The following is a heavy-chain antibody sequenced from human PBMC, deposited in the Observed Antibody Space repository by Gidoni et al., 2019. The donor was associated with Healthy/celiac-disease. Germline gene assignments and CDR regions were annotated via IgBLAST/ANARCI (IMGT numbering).Heavy chain of an antibody. J-gene: IGHJ3*02. Sequence: EVQLVESGGGLVQPGGSLRLSCAASGFTFSSYEMNWVRQAPGKGLEWVSYISSSGSTIYYADSVKGRFTISRDNAKNSLYLQMNSLRAEDTAFYYCARDRSGAFDIWGQGTMVTVSS. CDR1: GFTFSSYE. CDR2: ISSSGSTI. CDR3: ARDRSGAFDI. V-gene: IGHV3-48*03. D-gene: IGHD1-1*01.